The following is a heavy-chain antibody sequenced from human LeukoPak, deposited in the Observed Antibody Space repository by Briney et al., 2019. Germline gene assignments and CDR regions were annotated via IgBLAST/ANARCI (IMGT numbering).Heavy chain of an antibody. CDR1: GFSFSTYT. CDR2: MSYDGTNK. V-gene: IGHV3-30*04. J-gene: IGHJ4*02. CDR3: ARVEASYYDSSDLFDY. Sequence: GRSLTLSCAASGFSFSTYTMHWVRQAPGKGLEWVALMSYDGTNKYCPASVKGRFTISRDNSRSTLYLQMNSLRAEDTAVYYCARVEASYYDSSDLFDYWGQGTLVTVSS. D-gene: IGHD3-22*01.